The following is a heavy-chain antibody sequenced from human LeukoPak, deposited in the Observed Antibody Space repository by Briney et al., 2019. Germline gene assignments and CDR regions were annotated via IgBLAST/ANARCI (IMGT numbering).Heavy chain of an antibody. CDR3: ARDNYGDFSFDY. D-gene: IGHD4-17*01. CDR2: ISYDGSNK. V-gene: IGHV3-30*03. Sequence: GGSLRLSCAASGFTFSSYSMNWVRQAPGKGLEWVAVISYDGSNKYYADSVKGRFTISRDNSKNTLYLRMNSLRAEDTAVYYCARDNYGDFSFDYWGQGTLVTVSS. J-gene: IGHJ4*02. CDR1: GFTFSSYS.